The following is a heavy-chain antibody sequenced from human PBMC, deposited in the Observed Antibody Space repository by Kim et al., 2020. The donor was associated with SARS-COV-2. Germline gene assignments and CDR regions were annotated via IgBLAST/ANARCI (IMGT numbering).Heavy chain of an antibody. CDR1: GGSISSSSYY. D-gene: IGHD4-17*01. CDR3: ARRNQYHDYGDYWLPDY. CDR2: IYYSGST. Sequence: SETLSLTCTVSGGSISSSSYYWGWIRQPPGKGLEWIGSIYYSGSTYYNPSLKSRVTISVDTSKNQFSLKLSSVTAADTAVYYCARRNQYHDYGDYWLPDYWGQGTLVTVSS. V-gene: IGHV4-39*01. J-gene: IGHJ4*02.